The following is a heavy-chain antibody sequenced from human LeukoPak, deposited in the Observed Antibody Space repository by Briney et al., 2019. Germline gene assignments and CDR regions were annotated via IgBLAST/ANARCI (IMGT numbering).Heavy chain of an antibody. J-gene: IGHJ4*02. D-gene: IGHD5-24*01. Sequence: GGSLRLSCAASGFTFDDSGMSWVRQAPGKGLEWVSGINWDGSSTGYADSVKGRFIISRDNAKNSLYLQMNSLRAEDTAVYYCARHVGYNGYWGQGTLVTVSS. V-gene: IGHV3-20*04. CDR1: GFTFDDSG. CDR2: INWDGSST. CDR3: ARHVGYNGY.